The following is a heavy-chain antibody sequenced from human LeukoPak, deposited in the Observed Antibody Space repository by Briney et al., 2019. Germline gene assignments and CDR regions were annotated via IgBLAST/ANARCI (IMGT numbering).Heavy chain of an antibody. Sequence: GGSLRLSCAASGFTFSGYWMSWVRQAPEKGLEWVANIKQDGSEKYYVDSVKGRFTISRDNAKNSLSLQMNSLRVEDTAVYYCARRLLNYFDYWGQGTLVTVSS. J-gene: IGHJ4*02. V-gene: IGHV3-7*02. D-gene: IGHD2-8*01. CDR2: IKQDGSEK. CDR3: ARRLLNYFDY. CDR1: GFTFSGYW.